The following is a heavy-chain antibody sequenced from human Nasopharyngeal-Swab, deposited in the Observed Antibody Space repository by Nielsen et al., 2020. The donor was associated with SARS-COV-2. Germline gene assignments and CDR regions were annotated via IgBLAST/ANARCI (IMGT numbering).Heavy chain of an antibody. CDR2: ISSSGSSI. J-gene: IGHJ3*02. Sequence: GESLKISCAASGFTFSDRYMIWIRQAPGKGLEWISYISSSGSSINYADSLKGRFTISRDNAKNSLYLQMNSLRAEDTAVYYCAREGVDSASDYSEPFDIWGQGTMVTVSS. D-gene: IGHD5-12*01. CDR3: AREGVDSASDYSEPFDI. CDR1: GFTFSDRY. V-gene: IGHV3-11*04.